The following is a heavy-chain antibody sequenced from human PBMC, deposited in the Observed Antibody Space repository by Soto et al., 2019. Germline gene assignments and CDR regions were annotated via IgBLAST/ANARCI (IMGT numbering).Heavy chain of an antibody. V-gene: IGHV1-18*01. CDR2: ISGSNGNS. J-gene: IGHJ4*02. CDR3: AREDIQDIVVVVVAPEGLGY. Sequence: QVQLVQSGAEVKKPGASVKVSCKASGYTFTSYGISWVRQAPGQGLEWLGRISGSNGNSNYAQNLQGRVTMTTDTSTSTAYMELRSLRSDDTAVYYCAREDIQDIVVVVVAPEGLGYWGQGTLVTVSS. CDR1: GYTFTSYG. D-gene: IGHD2-15*01.